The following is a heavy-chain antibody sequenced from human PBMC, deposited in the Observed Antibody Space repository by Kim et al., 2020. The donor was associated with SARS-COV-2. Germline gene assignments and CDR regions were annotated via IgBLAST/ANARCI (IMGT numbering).Heavy chain of an antibody. Sequence: GGSLRLSCAASGFTFTSYSMNWVRQAPGKGLEWVSSISSSSSNKYYADSVKGRFTISRDNAKNSLNLQMNSLRAEDTAVYYCARDRGMNILRYFDWLSVWGQGTMVTVSS. CDR3: ARDRGMNILRYFDWLSV. D-gene: IGHD3-9*01. CDR2: ISSSSSNK. J-gene: IGHJ3*01. CDR1: GFTFTSYS. V-gene: IGHV3-21*01.